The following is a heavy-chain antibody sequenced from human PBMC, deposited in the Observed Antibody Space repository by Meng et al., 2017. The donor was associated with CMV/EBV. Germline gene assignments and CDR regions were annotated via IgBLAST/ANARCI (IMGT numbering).Heavy chain of an antibody. CDR3: ARHHPAGYCSSTSCPQRWFDP. D-gene: IGHD2-2*01. Sequence: ASVKVSCKASGYTFTSYGISWVRQAPGQGLEWMGWISAYNGNTNYAQKLQGRVTMTTDTSTSTAYMELGSLRSDDTAVYYCARHHPAGYCSSTSCPQRWFDPWGQGTLVTVSS. CDR1: GYTFTSYG. V-gene: IGHV1-18*01. J-gene: IGHJ5*02. CDR2: ISAYNGNT.